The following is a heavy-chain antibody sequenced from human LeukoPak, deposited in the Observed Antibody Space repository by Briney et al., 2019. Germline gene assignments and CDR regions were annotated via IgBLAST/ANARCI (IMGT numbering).Heavy chain of an antibody. CDR3: ARGSLVSNSATGP. CDR2: IYYSGST. CDR1: GGSISTYY. Sequence: SETLSLTCTVSGGSISTYYWSWIRQPPGKGLEWIGYIYYSGSTNYNPSLKSRVTISVDTSKNQFSLKLSSVTAADTAVYYCARGSLVSNSATGPWGQGTLVTVSS. D-gene: IGHD2-21*01. V-gene: IGHV4-59*01. J-gene: IGHJ5*02.